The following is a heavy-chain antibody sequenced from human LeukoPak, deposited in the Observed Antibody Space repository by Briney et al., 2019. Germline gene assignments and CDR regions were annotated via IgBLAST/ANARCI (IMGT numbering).Heavy chain of an antibody. J-gene: IGHJ4*02. Sequence: LETLSLTCTVSGGSISSSSYYWGWIRQPPGKGLEWIGSIYYSGSTSYNPSLKSRVTISVDTSKSQFSLKLSSVTAADTAVYYCARTLWFGEFSEYYFDYWGQGTLVTVSS. CDR2: IYYSGST. V-gene: IGHV4-39*01. CDR3: ARTLWFGEFSEYYFDY. D-gene: IGHD3-10*01. CDR1: GGSISSSSYY.